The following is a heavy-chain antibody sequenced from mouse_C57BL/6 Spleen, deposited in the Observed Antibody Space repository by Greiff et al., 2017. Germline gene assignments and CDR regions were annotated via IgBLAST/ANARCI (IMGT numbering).Heavy chain of an antibody. Sequence: DVMLVESGGGLVQPKGSLKLSCAASGFTFNTYAMHWVRQAPGKGLEWVARISRKSSNYATYYADSVKDRFTISRDDSQSMLYLQMNNLKTEETAMYYCVRLRPWGYFDVWGKGTTVTVSA. V-gene: IGHV10-3*01. D-gene: IGHD1-1*01. CDR1: GFTFNTYA. J-gene: IGHJ1*03. CDR2: ISRKSSNYAT. CDR3: VRLRPWGYFDV.